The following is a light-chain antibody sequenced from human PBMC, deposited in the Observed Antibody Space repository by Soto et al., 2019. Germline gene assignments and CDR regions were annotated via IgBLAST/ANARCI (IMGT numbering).Light chain of an antibody. CDR2: AAS. CDR3: LQDYNYPYT. V-gene: IGKV1-6*01. Sequence: AIQMTQSPSSLSASVGDTVTITCRASQGITNDLGWYQQKPGKAPKLLIYAASSLQSEVPSRFSGSGSGTDFTLTISSLQPADFATYYCLQDYNYPYTFGQGTKVEIK. CDR1: QGITND. J-gene: IGKJ2*01.